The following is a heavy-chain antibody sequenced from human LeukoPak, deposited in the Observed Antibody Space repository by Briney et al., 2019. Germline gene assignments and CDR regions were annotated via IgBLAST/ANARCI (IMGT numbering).Heavy chain of an antibody. CDR3: AKEDGSGWDSTDYGMDV. J-gene: IGHJ6*02. V-gene: IGHV3-11*06. Sequence: GGSLRLSCAASGFTFSDYYMSWIRQAPGKGLEWVSYISSSSSYTNYADSVKGRFTISRDNSKNTLYLQMNSLRAEDTAVYYCAKEDGSGWDSTDYGMDVWGQGTTVTVSS. D-gene: IGHD6-19*01. CDR1: GFTFSDYY. CDR2: ISSSSSYT.